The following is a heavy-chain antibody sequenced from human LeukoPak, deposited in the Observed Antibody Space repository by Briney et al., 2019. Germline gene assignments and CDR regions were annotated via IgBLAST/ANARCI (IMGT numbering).Heavy chain of an antibody. CDR3: ARSKRDPYGVIPDY. Sequence: SETLSLTRTVSGGSISSYYWSWIRQPPGKGLEWIGYIYYSGSTNYNPSLKSRVTISVDTSKNQFSLKLSSVTAADTAVYYCARSKRDPYGVIPDYWGQGTLVTVSS. D-gene: IGHD3-10*01. CDR2: IYYSGST. CDR1: GGSISSYY. V-gene: IGHV4-59*01. J-gene: IGHJ4*02.